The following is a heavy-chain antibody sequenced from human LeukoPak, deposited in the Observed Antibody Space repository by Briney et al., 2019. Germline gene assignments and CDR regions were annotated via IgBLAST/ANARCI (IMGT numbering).Heavy chain of an antibody. D-gene: IGHD5-12*01. CDR3: ARGRDQSGYDLGY. Sequence: ASVKVSCKASGYTFTSYDINWVRQAPGQGLEWMGWMNPNNGNTGYAPKFQGRVTITRNASISTAYMELSSLRSEDTAVYYCARGRDQSGYDLGYWGQGTLVTVSS. CDR2: MNPNNGNT. CDR1: GYTFTSYD. V-gene: IGHV1-8*03. J-gene: IGHJ4*02.